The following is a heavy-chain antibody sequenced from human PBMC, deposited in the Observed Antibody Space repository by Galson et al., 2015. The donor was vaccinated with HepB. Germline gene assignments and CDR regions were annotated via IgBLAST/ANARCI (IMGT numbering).Heavy chain of an antibody. J-gene: IGHJ4*02. Sequence: SLRLSCAASGFTFSTYSMNWVRQAPGKGLEWVSSITSSGSYIYYGDSMKGRFTISRDNAKNSLYLQMNRLRVEDTAVYYCARDYWNDAAGGWGYWGQGALVTVSS. CDR1: GFTFSTYS. CDR2: ITSSGSYI. V-gene: IGHV3-21*01. CDR3: ARDYWNDAAGGWGY. D-gene: IGHD1-1*01.